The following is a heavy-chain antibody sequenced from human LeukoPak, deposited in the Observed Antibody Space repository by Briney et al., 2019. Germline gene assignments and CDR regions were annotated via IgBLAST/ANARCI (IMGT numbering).Heavy chain of an antibody. CDR3: ARARVPTYCGSTSCYDFGWFDP. D-gene: IGHD2-2*01. V-gene: IGHV4-31*03. Sequence: TLSLTCTVSGGSISSGGYYWSWIRQHPGEGLEWIGYIYYSGSTYYNPSLKSRVTISVDTSKNQFSLKLSSVTAADTAVYYCARARVPTYCGSTSCYDFGWFDPWGQGTLVTVSS. CDR1: GGSISSGGYY. CDR2: IYYSGST. J-gene: IGHJ5*02.